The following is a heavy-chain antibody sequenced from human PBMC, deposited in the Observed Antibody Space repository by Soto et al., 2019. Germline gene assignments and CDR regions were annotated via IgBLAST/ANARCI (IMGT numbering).Heavy chain of an antibody. CDR2: IIPILGIA. Sequence: QVQLVQSGAEVKKPGSSVKVSCKASGGTFSSYTISWVRQAPGQGLEWMGRIIPILGIANYAQKFQGRVTITTDKSTSKAYMELSSLRSHDTAVYYCAREGIAPHWYFDLWGRGTLVTVSS. CDR1: GGTFSSYT. CDR3: AREGIAPHWYFDL. V-gene: IGHV1-69*08. J-gene: IGHJ2*01. D-gene: IGHD6-13*01.